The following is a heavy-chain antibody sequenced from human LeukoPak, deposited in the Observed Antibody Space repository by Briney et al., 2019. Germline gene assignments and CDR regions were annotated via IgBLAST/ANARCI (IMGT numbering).Heavy chain of an antibody. CDR3: ARDTYYYDSSGYFDY. CDR2: INWDGGTT. J-gene: IGHJ4*02. V-gene: IGHV3-20*04. D-gene: IGHD3-22*01. Sequence: GGALRLSCAASGFTFDVYGMSWVCQGPGKGLEWVSGINWDGGTTGYADSVKGRFTISRDNAKNTLYLQMNSLRAEDTALYYCARDTYYYDSSGYFDYWGQGTLVTVSS. CDR1: GFTFDVYG.